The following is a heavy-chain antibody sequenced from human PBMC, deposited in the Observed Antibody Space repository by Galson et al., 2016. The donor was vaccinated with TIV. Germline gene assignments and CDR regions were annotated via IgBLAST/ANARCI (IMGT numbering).Heavy chain of an antibody. CDR2: INVYNGNT. J-gene: IGHJ4*02. V-gene: IGHV1-3*01. D-gene: IGHD3-10*01. CDR1: GYTFTSYT. Sequence: SVKVSCKASGYTFTSYTMHWVRQAPGQRLEWMGWINVYNGNTRYSQKFRDRVTITRDTSATTAYMETYMKLSSLQSEATAVYYCVRSRDKNFDFWGQGTLV. CDR3: VRSRDKNFDF.